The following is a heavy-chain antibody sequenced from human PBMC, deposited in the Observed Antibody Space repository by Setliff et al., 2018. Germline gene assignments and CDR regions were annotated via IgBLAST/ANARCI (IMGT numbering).Heavy chain of an antibody. D-gene: IGHD2-15*01. J-gene: IGHJ6*02. V-gene: IGHV3-30-3*01. CDR1: GFTFSSYA. CDR2: ISYDGSNK. Sequence: GGSLRLSCAASGFTFSSYAMHWVRQAPGKGLEWVAVISYDGSNKYYADSVKGRFTISRDNSKNTLYLQMNSLRDEDTAVYYCARELLVVAANPPGYGMDVWGQGTTVTVSS. CDR3: ARELLVVAANPPGYGMDV.